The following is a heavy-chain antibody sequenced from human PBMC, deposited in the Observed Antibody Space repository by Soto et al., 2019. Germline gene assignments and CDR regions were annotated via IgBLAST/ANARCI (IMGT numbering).Heavy chain of an antibody. D-gene: IGHD7-27*01. J-gene: IGHJ6*02. Sequence: QVQLVQSGAEEKKPGSSVKVYCKASVGTFSSYAISWLRQAPGHGLEWMGGIIPIFGTADYAQKFQGRVTITADESTSTAYMDLSSLRSEDTAVDYCAIPPSHYYYYGMDVWGQGTTVTVSS. V-gene: IGHV1-69*12. CDR1: VGTFSSYA. CDR2: IIPIFGTA. CDR3: AIPPSHYYYYGMDV.